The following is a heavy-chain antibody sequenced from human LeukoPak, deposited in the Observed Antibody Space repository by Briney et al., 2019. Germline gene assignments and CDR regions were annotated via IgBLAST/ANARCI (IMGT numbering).Heavy chain of an antibody. Sequence: GASVKVSCKASGGTFSSYAISWVRQAPGQGLEWMGGIIPIFGTANYAQKFQGRVTITTDESTSTAYMELSSLRSEDTAVYYCARGGVWGSYRPLNWFDPWGQGTLVTVSS. CDR1: GGTFSSYA. CDR2: IIPIFGTA. CDR3: ARGGVWGSYRPLNWFDP. V-gene: IGHV1-69*05. J-gene: IGHJ5*02. D-gene: IGHD3-16*02.